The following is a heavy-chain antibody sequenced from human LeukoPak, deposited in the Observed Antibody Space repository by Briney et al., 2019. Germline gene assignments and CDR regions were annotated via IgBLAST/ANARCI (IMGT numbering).Heavy chain of an antibody. CDR1: GYAFTSYG. CDR2: ISAYNGNT. D-gene: IGHD1-1*01. CDR3: ARSTRYNWNDDY. J-gene: IGHJ4*02. V-gene: IGHV1-18*01. Sequence: ASVKVSCKASGYAFTSYGISWVRQAPGQGLEWMGWISAYNGNTNYAQKFQGRVTMTTDTSTSTAYMDLRSLRSDDTAVYYCARSTRYNWNDDYWGQGTLVTVSS.